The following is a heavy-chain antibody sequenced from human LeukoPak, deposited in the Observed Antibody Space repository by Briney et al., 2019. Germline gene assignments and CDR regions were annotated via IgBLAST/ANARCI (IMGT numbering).Heavy chain of an antibody. Sequence: QPGRSLRLSCAASGFTFSSYAMHWVRQVPGKGLEWVAVISYDGSNKYYADSVKGRFTISRDNSKNTLYLQMNSLRPEDTAMYYCARAGDSTMATGYFDYWGQGTPVTVSS. CDR2: ISYDGSNK. CDR1: GFTFSSYA. CDR3: ARAGDSTMATGYFDY. J-gene: IGHJ4*02. D-gene: IGHD3-10*01. V-gene: IGHV3-30-3*01.